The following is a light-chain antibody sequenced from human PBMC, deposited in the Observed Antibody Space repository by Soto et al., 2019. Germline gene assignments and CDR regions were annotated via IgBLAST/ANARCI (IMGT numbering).Light chain of an antibody. CDR2: AAS. J-gene: IGKJ1*01. CDR3: LQDHDDSWT. Sequence: AIQLTQTPSSLSASVGDRVTITCRASQSISSWLAWYQQKPGRAPKLLIYAASNLQSGVPSRFRGSRSGTEFTLTVSSPQPADFATYYCLQDHDDSWTFGQGTKVDIK. V-gene: IGKV1-6*01. CDR1: QSISSW.